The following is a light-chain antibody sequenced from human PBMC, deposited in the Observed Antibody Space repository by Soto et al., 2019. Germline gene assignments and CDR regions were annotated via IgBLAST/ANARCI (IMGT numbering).Light chain of an antibody. CDR1: QSVNSAY. Sequence: DIVLTQSPGTLSLSPGERATLSCRASQSVNSAYLAWYQQKPGQAPRLLIYGASTRATGIPDRFSGSGSGTDFTLTISRLEPEDLAVYCCQQYGNSPPWTFGQGTKVEIK. J-gene: IGKJ1*01. CDR2: GAS. CDR3: QQYGNSPPWT. V-gene: IGKV3-20*01.